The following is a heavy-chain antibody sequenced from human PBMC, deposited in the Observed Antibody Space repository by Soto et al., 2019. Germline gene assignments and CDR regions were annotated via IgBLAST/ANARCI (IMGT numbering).Heavy chain of an antibody. CDR1: GYSFTSYW. CDR2: IYPGDSDT. CDR3: ATLITGYSSGWYLDY. D-gene: IGHD6-19*01. V-gene: IGHV5-51*01. J-gene: IGHJ4*02. Sequence: GESLKISCKGSGYSFTSYWIGWVRQMPGKGLEWMGIIYPGDSDTRYSPSFQGQVTISADKSISTAYLQWSSLKASDTAMYYCATLITGYSSGWYLDYWGQGTLVTVSS.